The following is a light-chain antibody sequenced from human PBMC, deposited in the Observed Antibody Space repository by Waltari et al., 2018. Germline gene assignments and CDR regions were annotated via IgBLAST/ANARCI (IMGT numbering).Light chain of an antibody. Sequence: DIVMTQSPDSLAVSLGERVTIHCKSSQSLLYSSNNKNYLAWYQQKPGQAPKLLIYWASTRESGVPNRFSGSGSGTDFTLTISGLQAEDVAVYYCQQHYSSPLTFGGGTKVEIK. CDR1: QSLLYSSNNKNY. J-gene: IGKJ4*01. V-gene: IGKV4-1*01. CDR2: WAS. CDR3: QQHYSSPLT.